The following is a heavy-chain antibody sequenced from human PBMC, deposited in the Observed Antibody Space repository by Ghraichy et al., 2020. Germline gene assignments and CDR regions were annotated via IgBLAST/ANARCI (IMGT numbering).Heavy chain of an antibody. CDR3: ARAREELPSYYDIFTGYSHTLYGMDV. D-gene: IGHD3-9*01. V-gene: IGHV3-53*01. Sequence: WVSVIYSGGSTYYADSVKGRFTISRDNSKNTLYLQMNRLRAEDTALYYCARAREELPSYYDIFTGYSHTLYGMDVWGQ. CDR2: IYSGGST. J-gene: IGHJ6*02.